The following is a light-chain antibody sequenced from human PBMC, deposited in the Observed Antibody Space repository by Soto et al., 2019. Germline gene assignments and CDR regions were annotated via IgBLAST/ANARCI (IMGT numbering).Light chain of an antibody. CDR2: DVG. V-gene: IGLV2-14*01. Sequence: QSVLTQPASVSGSPGQSITISCTGTSSDVGGYNYVSWYQQHPGKAPKLMIYDVGNRPSGVSNRFSGSKSGNTASLTISRLQAEDEADYYCSSYTSSSTRVFGTGTKVTVL. J-gene: IGLJ1*01. CDR1: SSDVGGYNY. CDR3: SSYTSSSTRV.